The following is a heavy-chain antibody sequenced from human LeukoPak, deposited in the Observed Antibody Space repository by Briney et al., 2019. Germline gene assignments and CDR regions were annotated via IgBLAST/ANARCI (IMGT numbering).Heavy chain of an antibody. CDR3: AQQVGYCSSGSCYFTY. J-gene: IGHJ1*01. D-gene: IGHD2-15*01. CDR2: IHPDGSIT. CDR1: GFTISNYW. V-gene: IGHV3-74*03. Sequence: PGGSLRLSCVGSGFTISNYWMHWVRQAPGTGLVWVSRIHPDGSITTYADSVKGRFTIPRDNAKNTLYLQMNSLRAEDTAVYYCAQQVGYCSSGSCYFTYWGQGTLVTVSS.